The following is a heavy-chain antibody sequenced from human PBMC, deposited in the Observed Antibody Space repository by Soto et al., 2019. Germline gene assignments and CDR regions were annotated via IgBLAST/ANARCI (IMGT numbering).Heavy chain of an antibody. Sequence: GESLKISCKGSGYSFNNYWIAWVRQMPGKGLEWMGIIFPGDSDTVYSPSFQGQVTISVDKSIGTAYLQWSGLKASETAMYYCAAQLGFHGVSRYCDYRGQGTLGPVSS. J-gene: IGHJ4*02. CDR1: GYSFNNYW. V-gene: IGHV5-51*01. D-gene: IGHD2-15*01. CDR2: IFPGDSDT. CDR3: AAQLGFHGVSRYCDY.